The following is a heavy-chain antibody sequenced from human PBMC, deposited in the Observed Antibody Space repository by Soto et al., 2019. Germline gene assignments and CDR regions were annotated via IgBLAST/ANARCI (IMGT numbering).Heavy chain of an antibody. CDR3: ARKYSSGWTVGLDA. J-gene: IGHJ6*02. Sequence: PRESLKISCQGSGYRFTDPWLVWVRQMPGKGLEWVGMIYCGDSSTVYSPSFQGQVTMSVDKSISTAYLQWSSLKASDSAMYYCARKYSSGWTVGLDAWGQGTTVTVSS. D-gene: IGHD6-19*01. CDR2: IYCGDSST. V-gene: IGHV5-51*01. CDR1: GYRFTDPW.